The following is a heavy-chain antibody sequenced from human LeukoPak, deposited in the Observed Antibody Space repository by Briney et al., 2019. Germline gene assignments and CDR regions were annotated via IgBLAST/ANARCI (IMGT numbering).Heavy chain of an antibody. CDR3: AKDMYVVVVAATLDY. CDR1: GFTVSSNY. J-gene: IGHJ4*02. V-gene: IGHV3-23*01. CDR2: ISGSGGST. D-gene: IGHD2-15*01. Sequence: GGSLRLSCAASGFTVSSNYMSWVRQAPGKGLEWVSAISGSGGSTYYADSVKGRFTISRDNSKNTLYLQMNSLRAEDTAVYYCAKDMYVVVVAATLDYWGQGTLVTVSS.